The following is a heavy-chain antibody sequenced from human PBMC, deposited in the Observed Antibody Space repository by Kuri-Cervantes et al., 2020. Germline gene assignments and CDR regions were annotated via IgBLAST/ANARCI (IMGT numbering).Heavy chain of an antibody. V-gene: IGHV1-2*02. CDR3: ARELEDIVVVPADP. CDR1: GYTFTGYY. Sequence: ASVKVSCKASGYTFTGYYMHWVRQAPGQGLEWMGWINPNSGGTNYAQKFQGRVTMTRDTSISTAYMELSRLRSDDTAVYYCARELEDIVVVPADPWGQGTLVTVSS. J-gene: IGHJ5*02. D-gene: IGHD2-2*01. CDR2: INPNSGGT.